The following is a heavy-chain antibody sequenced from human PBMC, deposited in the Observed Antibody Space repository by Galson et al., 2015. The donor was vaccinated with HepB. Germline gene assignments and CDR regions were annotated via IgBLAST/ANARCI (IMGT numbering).Heavy chain of an antibody. CDR1: GYTFTSYG. CDR3: ARDLLVGDIVDGMDV. CDR2: ISAYNGNT. Sequence: SVKVSCKASGYTFTSYGISWVRQAPGQGLEWMGWISAYNGNTDYAQKLQGRVTMTTGTSTSTAYMELRSLRSDDTAVYYCARDLLVGDIVDGMDVWGQGTTVTVSS. D-gene: IGHD2-15*01. J-gene: IGHJ6*02. V-gene: IGHV1-18*04.